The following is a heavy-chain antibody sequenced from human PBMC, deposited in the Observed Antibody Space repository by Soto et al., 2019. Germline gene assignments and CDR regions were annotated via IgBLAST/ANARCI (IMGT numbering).Heavy chain of an antibody. CDR1: GGTFSSYA. Sequence: GASVKVSFKASGGTFSSYAISWVRQAPGQGLEWMGGIIPIFGTANYAQKFQGRVTITADESTSTAYMELSSLRSEDTAVYYCARWRGRTIFAALDVWGQGTTVTVSS. D-gene: IGHD3-3*01. CDR3: ARWRGRTIFAALDV. V-gene: IGHV1-69*13. J-gene: IGHJ6*02. CDR2: IIPIFGTA.